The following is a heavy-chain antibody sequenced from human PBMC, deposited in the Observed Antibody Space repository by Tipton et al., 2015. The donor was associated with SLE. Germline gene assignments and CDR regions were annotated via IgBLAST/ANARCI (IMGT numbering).Heavy chain of an antibody. V-gene: IGHV4-34*01. CDR1: GGSFSGYY. D-gene: IGHD3-22*01. CDR2: INHRGST. Sequence: GLVKPSETLSLSCAVYGGSFSGYYWSWIRQPPGKGLEWIGEINHRGSTNYNPSLKSRVTISLDTSKNQFSLKLSSVTAADTAVYYCARDHGITMIGEYWGQGTLVTVSS. J-gene: IGHJ4*02. CDR3: ARDHGITMIGEY.